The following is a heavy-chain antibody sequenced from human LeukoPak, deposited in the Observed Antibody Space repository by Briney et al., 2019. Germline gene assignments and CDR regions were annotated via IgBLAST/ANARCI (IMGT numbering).Heavy chain of an antibody. J-gene: IGHJ4*02. V-gene: IGHV3-15*01. CDR1: GFTFGSYS. CDR2: IKAKIHGETI. Sequence: GGSLRLSCAASGFTFGSYSMNWVRHAPGKGLEWVARIKAKIHGETIDYAAPVRGRFIILRDDSRNTVYLQMNSLKFEDTAMYYCTRRSTIWGRGTRVTVSS. D-gene: IGHD5-24*01. CDR3: TRRSTI.